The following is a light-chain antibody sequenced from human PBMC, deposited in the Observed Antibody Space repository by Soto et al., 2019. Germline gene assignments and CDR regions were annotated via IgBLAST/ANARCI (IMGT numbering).Light chain of an antibody. Sequence: IVMTQSPATLSVAPGERVTFSCRASQGISRKVAWYQQKPGQAPRLLIYDASNRATDIPARFSGSGSGTDFTLTIRGLEPEDFAVYYCQQRSLWPRTFGQGTKVDIK. CDR1: QGISRK. J-gene: IGKJ1*01. CDR2: DAS. CDR3: QQRSLWPRT. V-gene: IGKV3-11*01.